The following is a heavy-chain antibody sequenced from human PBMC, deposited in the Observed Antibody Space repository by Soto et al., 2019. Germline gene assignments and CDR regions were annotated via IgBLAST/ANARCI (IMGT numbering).Heavy chain of an antibody. CDR2: IYHSGST. CDR1: GGSISSSNW. D-gene: IGHD6-25*01. J-gene: IGHJ3*01. Sequence: PSETLSLSCAVSGGSISSSNWWSWVRQPPGKGLEWIGEIYHSGSTNYNPSLKSRVTISVDKSKNQFSLKLSSVTAADTAVYYCAGEPKGGPAAGAFDLWGQGTMVTVS. CDR3: AGEPKGGPAAGAFDL. V-gene: IGHV4-4*02.